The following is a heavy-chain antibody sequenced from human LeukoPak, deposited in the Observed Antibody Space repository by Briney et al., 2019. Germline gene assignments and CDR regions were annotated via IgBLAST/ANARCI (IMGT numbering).Heavy chain of an antibody. CDR2: ISISGSTI. J-gene: IGHJ4*02. CDR1: GFTFSSFE. D-gene: IGHD5-12*01. CDR3: ARDRSGYSGYDFFDY. V-gene: IGHV3-48*03. Sequence: PGGSLRLSCAACGFTFSSFEMNWVRQAPGKGLEWVSYISISGSTIYYADSVKGRFTISRDNAKNSLYLQMNSLRAEDTAVYYCARDRSGYSGYDFFDYWGQGALVTVSS.